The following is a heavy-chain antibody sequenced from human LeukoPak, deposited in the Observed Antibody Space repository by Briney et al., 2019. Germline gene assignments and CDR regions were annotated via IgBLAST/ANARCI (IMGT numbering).Heavy chain of an antibody. J-gene: IGHJ4*02. V-gene: IGHV4-59*01. Sequence: PSETLSLTCTVSGGSISSYYWSWIRQPPGKGLEWIGYIYYSGSTNYNPSLKSRVTISVDTSKNQFSLKLSSVTAADTAVYYYAREGIAAVEGYYFDYWGQGTLVTVSS. CDR1: GGSISSYY. D-gene: IGHD6-13*01. CDR2: IYYSGST. CDR3: AREGIAAVEGYYFDY.